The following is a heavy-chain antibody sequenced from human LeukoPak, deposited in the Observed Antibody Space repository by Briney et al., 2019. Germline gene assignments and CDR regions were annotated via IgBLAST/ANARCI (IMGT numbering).Heavy chain of an antibody. CDR2: ISGSGGST. Sequence: GGSPRLSCAASGFSFSNYAMSWVRQAPGKGLEWVSAISGSGGSTYYADSVKGRFTVSRDTSKNTLYLQMNSLRAEDTAVYYCASSGRGYSYGSETPFDFWGQGTLVTVSS. V-gene: IGHV3-23*01. J-gene: IGHJ4*02. D-gene: IGHD5-18*01. CDR3: ASSGRGYSYGSETPFDF. CDR1: GFSFSNYA.